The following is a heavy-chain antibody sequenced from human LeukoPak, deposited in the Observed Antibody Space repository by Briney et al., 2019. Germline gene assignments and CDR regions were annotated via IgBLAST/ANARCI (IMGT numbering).Heavy chain of an antibody. J-gene: IGHJ4*02. CDR3: EGDRNSDWYSPLDY. D-gene: IGHD6-19*01. V-gene: IGHV3-23*01. CDR2: ITATGHTP. Sequence: PGGSLRLSCAASGFTFTKCAMSWIRQAPGRGLEWVAIITATGHTPYYADSVKGRFTISRDNSRNTVYMQMDSLRAEDTAISYCEGDRNSDWYSPLDYWGQGSQVTVSP. CDR1: GFTFTKCA.